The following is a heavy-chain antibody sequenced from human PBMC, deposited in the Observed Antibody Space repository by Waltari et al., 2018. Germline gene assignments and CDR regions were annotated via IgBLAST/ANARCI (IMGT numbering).Heavy chain of an antibody. CDR2: IYYSGST. Sequence: QVQLQESGPGLVKPSETLSLTCTVSGGSISSYYWSWIRQPPGKGLEWIGYIYYSGSTNYHPTLKSRVTISVDTAKNQFFLKLSSGTAADTAVYYCARGGGTTVVPDYWGQGTLVTVSS. CDR3: ARGGGTTVVPDY. J-gene: IGHJ4*02. D-gene: IGHD4-17*01. V-gene: IGHV4-59*01. CDR1: GGSISSYY.